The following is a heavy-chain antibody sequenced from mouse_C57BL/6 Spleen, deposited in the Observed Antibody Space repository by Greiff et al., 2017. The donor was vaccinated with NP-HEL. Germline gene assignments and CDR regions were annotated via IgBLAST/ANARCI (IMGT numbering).Heavy chain of an antibody. V-gene: IGHV3-6*01. Sequence: EVQLQESGPGLVKPSQSLSLTCSVTGYSITSGYYWNWIRQFPGNKLEWMGYISYDGSNNYNPSLKNRISITRDTSKNQFFLKLNSVTTEDTATYYCARALLYSNSVDYWGQGTTLTVSS. CDR1: GYSITSGYY. J-gene: IGHJ2*01. CDR3: ARALLYSNSVDY. CDR2: ISYDGSN. D-gene: IGHD2-5*01.